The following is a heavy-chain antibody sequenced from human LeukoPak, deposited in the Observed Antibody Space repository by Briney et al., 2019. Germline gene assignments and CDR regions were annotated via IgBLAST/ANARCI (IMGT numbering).Heavy chain of an antibody. J-gene: IGHJ5*02. V-gene: IGHV1-24*01. CDR2: FDPEDGET. CDR1: GYTLTELS. Sequence: ASVKVSSKVSGYTLTELSMHWVRQAPGKGLEWMGGFDPEDGETIYVQKFQGRVTMTEDTSTDTAYMELSSLRSEDTAVYYCATGVLRYSPLGFDPWGQGTLVTVSS. D-gene: IGHD3-9*01. CDR3: ATGVLRYSPLGFDP.